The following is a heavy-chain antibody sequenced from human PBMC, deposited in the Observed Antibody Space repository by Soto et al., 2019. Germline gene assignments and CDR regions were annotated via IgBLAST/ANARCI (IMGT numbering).Heavy chain of an antibody. CDR2: IIPIFGTA. D-gene: IGHD3-10*01. J-gene: IGHJ5*02. V-gene: IGHV1-69*13. CDR1: GGTFSSYA. Sequence: GASVKVSCKASGGTFSSYAISWVRQAPGQGLEWMGGIIPIFGTANYAQKFQGRVTITADESTSTAYMELSSLRSEDTAVYYCARAVVTTMVRGVINWFDPWGQGTLVTVSS. CDR3: ARAVVTTMVRGVINWFDP.